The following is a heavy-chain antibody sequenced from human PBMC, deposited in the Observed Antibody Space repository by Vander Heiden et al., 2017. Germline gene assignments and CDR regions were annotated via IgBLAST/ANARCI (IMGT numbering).Heavy chain of an antibody. CDR2: ISQDGSEK. J-gene: IGHJ4*02. V-gene: IGHV3-7*01. CDR1: GFMFRYYW. CDR3: ARDLSY. Sequence: EVQLVESGGGLVQPGGSMRLYGAGSGFMFRYYWMTGVRQAPGKGLEWVANISQDGSEKNYVDFVKGRFTISRDNAKNSLYLQMKSLRAEDTAVYYCARDLSYWGQGTLVTVSS.